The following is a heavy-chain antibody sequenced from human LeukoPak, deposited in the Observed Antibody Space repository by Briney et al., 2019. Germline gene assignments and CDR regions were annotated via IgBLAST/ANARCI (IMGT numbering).Heavy chain of an antibody. J-gene: IGHJ4*02. V-gene: IGHV4-34*01. CDR3: ARVGSPYSSSWYDY. Sequence: PSETLSLTCAVYGGSFSGYYWSWIRQPPGKGLEWIGEINHSGSTNYNPSLKSRVTISVDTSKNQFSLKLSSVTAADTAVYYCARVGSPYSSSWYDYWGQGTLVTVSS. D-gene: IGHD6-13*01. CDR2: INHSGST. CDR1: GGSFSGYY.